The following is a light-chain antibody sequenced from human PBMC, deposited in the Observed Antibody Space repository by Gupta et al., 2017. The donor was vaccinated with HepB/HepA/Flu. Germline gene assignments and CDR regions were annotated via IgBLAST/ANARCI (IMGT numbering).Light chain of an antibody. J-gene: IGKJ1*01. CDR3: QQRHSTPWT. V-gene: IGKV1-39*01. CDR1: QRISSY. Sequence: DIQMTQSPSSLSASVGDRVTITCRASQRISSYLNWYQQKPGKAPKLLIYDASSVQSGVPSRFSGSGYGTDFTLTISRRQPEDFANYYCQQRHSTPWTFGQGTXVEIK. CDR2: DAS.